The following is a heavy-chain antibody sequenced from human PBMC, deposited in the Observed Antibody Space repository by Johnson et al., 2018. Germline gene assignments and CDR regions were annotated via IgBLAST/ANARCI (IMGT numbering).Heavy chain of an antibody. CDR3: ASEMGIIRANYYYYGMDV. V-gene: IGHV3-30*03. D-gene: IGHD3-3*01. J-gene: IGHJ6*02. Sequence: QVQLVESGGGVVQAGRSLRLSCAASGFTFSSYGMHWVRQAPGKGLEWVAVISYDGSNKYYADSVKGRITISRDNSKNTLYLQMNSLRAEDTAVYYCASEMGIIRANYYYYGMDVWGQGTTVTVSS. CDR1: GFTFSSYG. CDR2: ISYDGSNK.